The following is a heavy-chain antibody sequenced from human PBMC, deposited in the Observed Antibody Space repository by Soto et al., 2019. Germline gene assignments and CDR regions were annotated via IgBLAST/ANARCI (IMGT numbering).Heavy chain of an antibody. J-gene: IGHJ5*01. CDR3: GRVVEGATRHTDPDS. CDR1: GVSIHNSHSF. Sequence: PSETLSLTCTVSGVSIHNSHSFWAWIRQPPGKGLEFIGSVYHNGGAHYNSSLKSRVTISGDTAHNQVSLRMRSLTAADTAVYYCGRVVEGATRHTDPDSWGQGILVT. CDR2: VYHNGGA. D-gene: IGHD2-21*01. V-gene: IGHV4-39*01.